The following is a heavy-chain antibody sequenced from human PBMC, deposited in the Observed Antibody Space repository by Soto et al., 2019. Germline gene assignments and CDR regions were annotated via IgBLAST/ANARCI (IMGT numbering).Heavy chain of an antibody. D-gene: IGHD3-22*01. CDR1: SYSISSGHY. CDR3: ARSYDISGYSPNFYYGLDV. CDR2: IYHSGRT. Sequence: SETLSLTCAVSSYSISSGHYWGCIRQPPGKGLEWIGSIYHSGRTHHNPSLESRVTISVDTSKNQFSLKLSSVTAADTAVYYCARSYDISGYSPNFYYGLDVWGQGTTVTVSS. J-gene: IGHJ6*02. V-gene: IGHV4-38-2*01.